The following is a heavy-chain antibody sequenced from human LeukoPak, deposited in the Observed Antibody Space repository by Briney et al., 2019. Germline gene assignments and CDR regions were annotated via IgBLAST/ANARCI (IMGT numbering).Heavy chain of an antibody. J-gene: IGHJ3*02. D-gene: IGHD1-26*01. CDR1: GYTFIGYY. V-gene: IGHV1-2*02. CDR3: ARTGGSHATDAFDI. CDR2: INPNSGGT. Sequence: ASVKVSCKASGYTFIGYYMHWVRQAPGQGLEWMGWINPNSGGTNYAQKFQGRVTMTRDTSISTAYMELSRLRSDDTAVYYCARTGGSHATDAFDIWGQGTMVTVSS.